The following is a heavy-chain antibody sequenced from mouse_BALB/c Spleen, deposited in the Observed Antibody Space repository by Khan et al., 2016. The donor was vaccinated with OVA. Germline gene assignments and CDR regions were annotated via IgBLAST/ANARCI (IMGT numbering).Heavy chain of an antibody. Sequence: EVQLQESGPGLVKPTQSLSLTCSVTGYSITSGYFWNWIRQFPGNKLEWVGYIRYDGSNNYNPSIKNRISITRATSRNQFFLKSNSVTTEDTATYYCARGGSAGPAWFAYWCQATLVTVSA. D-gene: IGHD3-1*01. CDR1: GYSITSGYF. CDR3: ARGGSAGPAWFAY. CDR2: IRYDGSN. V-gene: IGHV3-6*02. J-gene: IGHJ3*01.